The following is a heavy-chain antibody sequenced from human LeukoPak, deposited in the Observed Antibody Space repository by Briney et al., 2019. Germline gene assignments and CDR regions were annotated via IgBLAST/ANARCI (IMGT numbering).Heavy chain of an antibody. V-gene: IGHV3-21*01. J-gene: IGHJ4*02. CDR3: AIVRGVYSYGHPYYFDY. CDR2: ISSSSSYI. D-gene: IGHD5-18*01. CDR1: GFTFSSYS. Sequence: GGSLRLSCAASGFTFSSYSMNWVRQAPGKGPEWVSSISSSSSYIYYADSVKGRFTISRDNAKNSLYLQMNSLRAEDTGVYYCAIVRGVYSYGHPYYFDYWGQGTLVTVSS.